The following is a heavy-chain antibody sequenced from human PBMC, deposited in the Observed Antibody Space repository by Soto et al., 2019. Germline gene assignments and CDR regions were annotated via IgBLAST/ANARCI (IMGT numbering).Heavy chain of an antibody. Sequence: PGESLKISCKGSGYSFTSYWISWVRQMPGKGLEWMGRIDPSDSYTNYSPSFQGHVTISADKSISTAYLQWSSLKASDTAMYYCASISGYSYGNYYYYGMDVWGQGTTVTVSS. CDR2: IDPSDSYT. CDR1: GYSFTSYW. CDR3: ASISGYSYGNYYYYGMDV. J-gene: IGHJ6*02. D-gene: IGHD5-18*01. V-gene: IGHV5-10-1*01.